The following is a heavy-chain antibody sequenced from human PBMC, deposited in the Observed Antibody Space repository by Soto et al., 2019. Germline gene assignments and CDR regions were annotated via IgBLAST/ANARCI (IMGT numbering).Heavy chain of an antibody. CDR1: GYGLTVSA. V-gene: IGHV1-3*01. Sequence: LVKLYCPVVGYGLTVSAVHLVRQDTGQRLEWMGWINGGNGNTYYSQRFQGRVTITRDTSASTAYMELSSLRSEDTAVYYCARDPDRYYSYVMDFWGQRTTVIFSS. CDR2: INGGNGNT. CDR3: ARDPDRYYSYVMDF. J-gene: IGHJ6*02.